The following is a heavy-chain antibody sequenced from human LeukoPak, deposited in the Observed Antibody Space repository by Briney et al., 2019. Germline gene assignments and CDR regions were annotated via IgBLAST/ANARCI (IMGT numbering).Heavy chain of an antibody. CDR2: VKAYNGNT. Sequence: ASEKVSCKASGYTFSSYGISWLRRAPGQALEWMGWVKAYNGNTNYAQIFQGRATTTTDTTTRTAHTQLRRLRSDDASVYYCASAGIAAAYGMDVWGQGTTVTVSS. CDR3: ASAGIAAAYGMDV. D-gene: IGHD6-13*01. V-gene: IGHV1-18*01. J-gene: IGHJ6*02. CDR1: GYTFSSYG.